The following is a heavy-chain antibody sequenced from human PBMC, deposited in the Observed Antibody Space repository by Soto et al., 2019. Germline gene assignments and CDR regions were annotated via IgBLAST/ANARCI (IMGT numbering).Heavy chain of an antibody. CDR2: INHSGST. Sequence: PSETLSLTCAVFGGSFSGYYWSWIRQPPGKGLEWIGEINHSGSTNYNPSLKSRVTISVDTSKNQFSLKLSSVTAADTAVYYCARGISYYYGSGSLNWFDPWGQGTLVTVSS. D-gene: IGHD3-10*01. J-gene: IGHJ5*02. CDR1: GGSFSGYY. V-gene: IGHV4-34*01. CDR3: ARGISYYYGSGSLNWFDP.